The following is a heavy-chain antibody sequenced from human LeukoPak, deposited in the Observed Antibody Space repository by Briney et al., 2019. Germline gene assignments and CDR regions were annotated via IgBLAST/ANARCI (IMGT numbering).Heavy chain of an antibody. CDR1: GGSFSGYY. CDR3: ARRGFSKGDIVVVVAATTFDY. D-gene: IGHD2-15*01. Sequence: SETLSLTCAVYGGSFSGYYWSWIRQPPGKGLEWIGEINHSGSTNYNPSLKSRVTISVDTSKNQFSLKLSSVTAADTAVYYCARRGFSKGDIVVVVAATTFDYWGQGTLVTVSS. V-gene: IGHV4-34*01. J-gene: IGHJ4*02. CDR2: INHSGST.